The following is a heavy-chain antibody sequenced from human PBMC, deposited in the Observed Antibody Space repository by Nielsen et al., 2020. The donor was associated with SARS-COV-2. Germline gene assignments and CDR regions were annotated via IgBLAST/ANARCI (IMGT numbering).Heavy chain of an antibody. CDR3: ARPTLRDSVFVY. V-gene: IGHV3-30-3*01. CDR2: ISYDGSNK. J-gene: IGHJ4*02. D-gene: IGHD3-10*01. Sequence: GGSLRLSCAASGFTFSSYAMHWVRQAPGKGLEWVAVISYDGSNKYYADSVKGRFTISRDNSKNTLYLQMNSLRAEDTAVYYCARPTLRDSVFVYWGQGTPVTVSS. CDR1: GFTFSSYA.